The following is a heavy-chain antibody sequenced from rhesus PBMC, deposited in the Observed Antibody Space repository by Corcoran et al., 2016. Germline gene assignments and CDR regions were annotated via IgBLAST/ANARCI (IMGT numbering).Heavy chain of an antibody. V-gene: IGHV4-173*01. Sequence: QLQLQESGPGLVKPSEPLHLTCAAPGGSISSNWLSWFRQPLGKGMVGVGPISGRGGSTSYNPSLKSRFTISPDASKNQLSLKLISVTAADPAVYYCARGWATGSPFDDLGQGVLVTVSS. CDR2: ISGRGGST. J-gene: IGHJ4*01. CDR3: ARGWATGSPFDD. D-gene: IGHD5-36*01. CDR1: GGSISSNW.